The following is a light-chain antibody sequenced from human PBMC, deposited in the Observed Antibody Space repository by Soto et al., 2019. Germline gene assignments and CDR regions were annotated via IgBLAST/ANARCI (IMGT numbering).Light chain of an antibody. Sequence: QSALTQPASVSGSPGQSITISCTGTSSDVGSYNLVSWYQQHPGKAPKLMIYEVSNRPSGISNRFSGSKSGNTASLTISGLQAEDEADYYCTSYTSSSIRVFGGGTKLTVL. CDR2: EVS. CDR3: TSYTSSSIRV. CDR1: SSDVGSYNL. V-gene: IGLV2-14*02. J-gene: IGLJ3*02.